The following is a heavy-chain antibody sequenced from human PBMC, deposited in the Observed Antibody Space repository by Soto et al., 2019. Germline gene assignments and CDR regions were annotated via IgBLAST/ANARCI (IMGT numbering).Heavy chain of an antibody. J-gene: IGHJ5*02. CDR1: GGTFSTYP. CDR3: AGDPDSHYNDSHASSYP. CDR2: IIPIIGII. Sequence: QVQLVQSGAEVKKPGSSVKVSCKASGGTFSTYPITWVRQAPGQGLGWLGRIIPIIGIINYAQKFQGRVTISADKFTGTAYMELTGLRSDDTAVYYCAGDPDSHYNDSHASSYPWGQGTLVTVSS. D-gene: IGHD4-4*01. V-gene: IGHV1-69*04.